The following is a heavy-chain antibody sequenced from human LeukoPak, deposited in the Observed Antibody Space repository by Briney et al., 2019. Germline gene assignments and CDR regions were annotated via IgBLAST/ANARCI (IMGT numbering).Heavy chain of an antibody. CDR2: IIPILGIA. D-gene: IGHD3-22*01. CDR3: ARGLGEYYYDSSGPNPNDY. Sequence: ASVKVSCKASGGTFSSYAISWVRQAPGQGLEWMGRIIPILGIANYAQKFQGRVTITADKSTSTAYMELSSLRSEDTAVYYCARGLGEYYYDSSGPNPNDYWGQGTLVTVSS. CDR1: GGTFSSYA. V-gene: IGHV1-69*04. J-gene: IGHJ4*02.